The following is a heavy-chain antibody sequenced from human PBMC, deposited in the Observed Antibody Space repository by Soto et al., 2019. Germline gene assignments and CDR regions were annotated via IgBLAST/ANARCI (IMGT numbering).Heavy chain of an antibody. CDR1: GYTFTSYG. D-gene: IGHD3-22*01. Sequence: ASVKVSCKASGYTFTSYGISWVRQAPGQGLEWMGWISAYNGNTNYAQKLQGRVTMTTDTSTSTAYMELRSLRSDDTAVYYCARVKRLFPKTYYFDYWGQETLVTVSS. CDR3: ARVKRLFPKTYYFDY. V-gene: IGHV1-18*01. J-gene: IGHJ4*02. CDR2: ISAYNGNT.